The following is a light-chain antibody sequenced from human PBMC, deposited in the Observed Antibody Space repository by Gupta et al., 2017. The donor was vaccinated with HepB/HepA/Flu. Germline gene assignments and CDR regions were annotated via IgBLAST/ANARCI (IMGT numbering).Light chain of an antibody. CDR2: DAS. J-gene: IGKJ4*01. Sequence: EIVFTQSPATLSLSPGERATLSCRASQSVSSYLAWYQQKPGQAPRLLIYDASNRATGIPDRFSGSGSGTDFTLTISSLEPEDFAVYYCQQRSNWPYTFGRGTKVEIK. CDR3: QQRSNWPYT. V-gene: IGKV3-11*01. CDR1: QSVSSY.